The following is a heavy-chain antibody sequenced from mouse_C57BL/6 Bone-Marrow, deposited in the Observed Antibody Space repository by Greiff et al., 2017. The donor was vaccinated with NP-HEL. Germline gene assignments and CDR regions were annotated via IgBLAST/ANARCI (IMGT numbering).Heavy chain of an antibody. CDR1: GFTFSSYG. CDR2: ISSGGSYT. J-gene: IGHJ1*03. V-gene: IGHV5-6*02. Sequence: KLVESGGDLVKPGGSLKLSCAASGFTFSSYGMSWVRQTPDKRLEWVATISSGGSYTYYPDSVKGRFTISRDNAKNTLYLQMSSLKSEDTAMYYCARQQIYFDVWGTGTTVTVSS. CDR3: ARQQIYFDV.